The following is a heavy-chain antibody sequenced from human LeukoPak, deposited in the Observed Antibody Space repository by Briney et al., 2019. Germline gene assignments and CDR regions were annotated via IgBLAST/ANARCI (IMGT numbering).Heavy chain of an antibody. CDR1: GFTFSSYA. Sequence: PGGSLRLSCAASGFTFSSYAMHWVRQAPGKGLEWVAVISYDGSNKYYADSVKGRFTISRDNSKNTLYLQMNSLRAEDTAVYYCARDRLGYCSGGSCYSGLIYWGQGTLVTVSS. CDR3: ARDRLGYCSGGSCYSGLIY. CDR2: ISYDGSNK. V-gene: IGHV3-30-3*01. D-gene: IGHD2-15*01. J-gene: IGHJ4*02.